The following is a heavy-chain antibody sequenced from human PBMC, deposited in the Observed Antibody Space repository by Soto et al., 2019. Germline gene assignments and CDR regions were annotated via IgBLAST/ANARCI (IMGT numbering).Heavy chain of an antibody. CDR3: AKDYVERGVVVVAVANFPLDD. Sequence: PGGSLRLSCAASGFTFSSYAMTWVRQAPGKGLEWVSTIIAGGGSTYYADSVKGRFTISRDNSKNTLDLQMNSLRAEDTAVYHCAKDYVERGVVVVAVANFPLDDWGQGALVTVSS. V-gene: IGHV3-23*01. J-gene: IGHJ4*02. D-gene: IGHD2-15*01. CDR1: GFTFSSYA. CDR2: IIAGGGST.